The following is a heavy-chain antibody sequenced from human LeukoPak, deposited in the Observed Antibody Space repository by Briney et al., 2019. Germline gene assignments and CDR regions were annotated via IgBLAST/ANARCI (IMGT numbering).Heavy chain of an antibody. D-gene: IGHD2-2*01. V-gene: IGHV3-30-3*01. CDR3: ARDPLPAGGSTHVDY. Sequence: PGRSLRLSCAASGFTFSSYAMHWVRRAPGKGLEGVAVISYDGSNKYYADSLKGRFTISRDNSKNTLYLQMNSLRAEDTAVYYCARDPLPAGGSTHVDYWGQGTLVTVSS. CDR1: GFTFSSYA. CDR2: ISYDGSNK. J-gene: IGHJ4*02.